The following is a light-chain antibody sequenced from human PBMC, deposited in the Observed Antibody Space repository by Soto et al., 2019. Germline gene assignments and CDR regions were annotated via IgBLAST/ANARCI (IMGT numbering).Light chain of an antibody. V-gene: IGLV4-60*02. CDR1: SGHSSYI. Sequence: QPVLTQSSSASASLGSSVKLTCTLSSGHSSYIIAWHQQQPGKAPRYLMKLEGSGSYNKGSGGPDRFSGSSSGADRYLTISNLQCDDDADYYGETWDSNTRVFGGGTKLTVL. CDR2: LEGSGSY. J-gene: IGLJ3*02. CDR3: ETWDSNTRV.